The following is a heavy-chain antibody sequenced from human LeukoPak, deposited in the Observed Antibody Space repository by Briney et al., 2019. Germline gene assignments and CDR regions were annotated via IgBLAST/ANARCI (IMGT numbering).Heavy chain of an antibody. Sequence: GGSLRASCAASGFTFSSYWMSWVRQAPGKGLEWVANIKQDGSDKYYVGSVKGRFTISRDNAKNSLYLQMNSLRAEDTAVYYCASDGNYGYWGQGTLVTMSS. V-gene: IGHV3-7*01. CDR2: IKQDGSDK. CDR3: ASDGNYGY. CDR1: GFTFSSYW. J-gene: IGHJ4*02. D-gene: IGHD4-11*01.